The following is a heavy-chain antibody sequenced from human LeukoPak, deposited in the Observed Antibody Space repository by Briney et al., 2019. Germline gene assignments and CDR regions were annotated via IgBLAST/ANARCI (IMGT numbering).Heavy chain of an antibody. D-gene: IGHD4-17*01. J-gene: IGHJ3*02. CDR2: IYPGDSDT. Sequence: GESLKISCKGSGYSFTSYWIGWVRQMPGKGLEWMGIIYPGDSDTRYSPSFQGQVTISADKSITTAYLQWDSLEASDTAMYYCATYYGDQRIDDAFDIWGQGTMVTVSS. V-gene: IGHV5-51*01. CDR1: GYSFTSYW. CDR3: ATYYGDQRIDDAFDI.